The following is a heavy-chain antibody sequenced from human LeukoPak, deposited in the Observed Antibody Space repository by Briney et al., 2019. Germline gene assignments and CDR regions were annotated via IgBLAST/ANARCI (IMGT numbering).Heavy chain of an antibody. D-gene: IGHD6-13*01. J-gene: IGHJ3*01. CDR3: ARDTSPNIGATGYDAFDV. Sequence: GGSLRLSCAASGFSVNSYYMNWVRQAPGKGLEWVANIKEDGSEKYYMDSVKGRFTISRDNAKNLLYLQMSSLRGEDTAVYYCARDTSPNIGATGYDAFDVWGQGTLVTVSS. CDR2: IKEDGSEK. V-gene: IGHV3-7*01. CDR1: GFSVNSYY.